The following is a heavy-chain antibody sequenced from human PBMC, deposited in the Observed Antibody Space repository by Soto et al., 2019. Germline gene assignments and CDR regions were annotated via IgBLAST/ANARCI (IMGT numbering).Heavy chain of an antibody. D-gene: IGHD3-22*01. V-gene: IGHV4-34*01. Sequence: SETLSLTCAVYGGSFSGYYWSWIRQPPGQGLEWIGEINHSGSTNYNPSLKSRVTISVDTSKNQFSLKLSSVTAADTAVYYCARGASGYYDSSGYYSPNYFDYWGQGTLVTVS. CDR3: ARGASGYYDSSGYYSPNYFDY. CDR2: INHSGST. CDR1: GGSFSGYY. J-gene: IGHJ4*02.